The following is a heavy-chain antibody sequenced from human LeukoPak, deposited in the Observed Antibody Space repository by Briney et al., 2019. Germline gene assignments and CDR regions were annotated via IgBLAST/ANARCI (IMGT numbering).Heavy chain of an antibody. CDR2: IYQSVNT. Sequence: PSETLSLTCNVSGGSISNYYWSWIRQPPGKGLEWIGDIYQSVNTKYNPSLTSPDTISVDTSKIQFSLKLSSVTAADTAVYYCARSDTSGWSTDWYFDLWGRGTLVTVSS. CDR1: GGSISNYY. J-gene: IGHJ2*01. D-gene: IGHD6-19*01. V-gene: IGHV4-59*01. CDR3: ARSDTSGWSTDWYFDL.